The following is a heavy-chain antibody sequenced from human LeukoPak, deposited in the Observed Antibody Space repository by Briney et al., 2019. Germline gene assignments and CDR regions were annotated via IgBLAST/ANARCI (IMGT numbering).Heavy chain of an antibody. D-gene: IGHD2-2*01. V-gene: IGHV3-23*01. CDR3: AKDVREYELLSGDY. J-gene: IGHJ4*02. Sequence: GGSLRLSCAASGFTFSSYAMSWVRQAPGKGLEWVSAISGSGGSTYYADSVKGRFTISRDNSKNTLYLQMNSLRAEDTAVYYCAKDVREYELLSGDYWGQGTLVSVSS. CDR2: ISGSGGST. CDR1: GFTFSSYA.